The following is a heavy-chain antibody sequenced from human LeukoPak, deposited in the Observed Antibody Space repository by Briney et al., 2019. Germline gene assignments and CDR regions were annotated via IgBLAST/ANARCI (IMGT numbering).Heavy chain of an antibody. V-gene: IGHV1-69*13. Sequence: ASVKVSCKASGYTFTTYNINWVRQPPGQGLEWMGGIIPIFGTANYEQKFQGRVTITADESTSTAYMELSSLRSEDTAVYYCASPGRTDRSGSDPEDYYYYMDVWGKGTTVTISS. CDR1: GYTFTTYN. J-gene: IGHJ6*03. D-gene: IGHD3-10*01. CDR2: IIPIFGTA. CDR3: ASPGRTDRSGSDPEDYYYYMDV.